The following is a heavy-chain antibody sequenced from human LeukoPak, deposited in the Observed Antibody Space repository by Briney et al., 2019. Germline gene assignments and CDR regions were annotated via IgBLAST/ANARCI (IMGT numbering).Heavy chain of an antibody. CDR2: IHISGSA. CDR3: AREFGPDYGDSTPWFDP. D-gene: IGHD4-17*01. Sequence: PSETLSLTCTVSGSSISSGRYYWNWIRQSAGKGLEWIGHIHISGSANSNPSLKSRVTISVDTSKNQFSLKLSSVTAADTAVYYCAREFGPDYGDSTPWFDPWGQGTLVTVSS. V-gene: IGHV4-61*10. J-gene: IGHJ5*02. CDR1: GSSISSGRYY.